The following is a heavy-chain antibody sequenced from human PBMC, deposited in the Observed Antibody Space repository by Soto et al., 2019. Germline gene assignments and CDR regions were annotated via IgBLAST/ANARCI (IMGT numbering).Heavy chain of an antibody. CDR3: ARPTGYYYGMDV. J-gene: IGHJ6*02. CDR2: SSAYNGNT. CDR1: GYNLTSQG. Sequence: QGQPVQSGAEVEKPGAPGKVPCKASGYNLTSQGIRWVPQAPGQGLEWMGWSSAYNGNTNYSQKLQGRVTMTTDTSTSTAYMELRSLRSDDTAVYYCARPTGYYYGMDVWGQGTTVTVSS. V-gene: IGHV1-18*01.